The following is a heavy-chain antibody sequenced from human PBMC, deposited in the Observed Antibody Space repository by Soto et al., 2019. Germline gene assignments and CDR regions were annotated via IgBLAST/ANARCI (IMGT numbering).Heavy chain of an antibody. CDR2: ISGSGGST. D-gene: IGHD3-10*01. J-gene: IGHJ4*02. Sequence: PGGSLRLSCAASGFTFNSYAMSWVRQAPGKGLEWVSAISGSGGSTYYADSVRGRFTISRDNSKDTLYLQMNSLRAEDTALYYCVREYYGSGVLWGQGTLVTVSS. CDR3: VREYYGSGVL. CDR1: GFTFNSYA. V-gene: IGHV3-23*01.